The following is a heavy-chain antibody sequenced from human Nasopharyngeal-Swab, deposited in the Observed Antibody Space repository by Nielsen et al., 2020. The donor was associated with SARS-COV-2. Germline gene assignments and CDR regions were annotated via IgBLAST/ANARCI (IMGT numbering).Heavy chain of an antibody. Sequence: WIRQPPGKALEWLALIYWNDDKRYSPSLKSRLTITKDTSKNQVVLTMTNMDPVDTATYYCAHGVPPSYSSGWYAGECYYYYMDVWGKGTTVTVSS. D-gene: IGHD6-19*01. CDR3: AHGVPPSYSSGWYAGECYYYYMDV. CDR2: IYWNDDK. J-gene: IGHJ6*03. V-gene: IGHV2-5*01.